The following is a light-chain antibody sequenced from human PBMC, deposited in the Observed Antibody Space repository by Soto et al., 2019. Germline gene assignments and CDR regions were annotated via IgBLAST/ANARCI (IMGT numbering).Light chain of an antibody. CDR2: KVS. Sequence: DVVMTQSPLSLPVTLGQAASISCRSSQGLVYGDGNTYLSWFQQRPGQSPRRLIYKVSNRDSGVPDRFSGSGSGIDFTQKISRVEAEDVGLYYCLQGTHWPWTFGQGTKVEIK. CDR1: QGLVYGDGNTY. J-gene: IGKJ1*01. V-gene: IGKV2-30*01. CDR3: LQGTHWPWT.